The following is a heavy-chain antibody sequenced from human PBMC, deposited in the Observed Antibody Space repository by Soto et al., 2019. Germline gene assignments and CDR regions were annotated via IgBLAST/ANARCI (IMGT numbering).Heavy chain of an antibody. CDR2: ISYDGSNK. CDR1: GFTFSSYA. CDR3: ARGYGYFDY. D-gene: IGHD5-18*01. V-gene: IGHV3-30-3*01. J-gene: IGHJ4*02. Sequence: PGGSLRLSCAASGFTFSSYAMHWVRQAPGKGLEWVAVISYDGSNKYYADSVKGRFTISRDNSKNTLYLQMNSLRAEDTAVYYCARGYGYFDYWGQGTLVTV.